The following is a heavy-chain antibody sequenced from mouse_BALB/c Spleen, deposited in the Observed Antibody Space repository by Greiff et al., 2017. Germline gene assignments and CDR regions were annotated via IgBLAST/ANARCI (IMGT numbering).Heavy chain of an antibody. CDR2: ISSGGGST. CDR1: GFAFSSYD. J-gene: IGHJ4*01. Sequence: EVQVVESGGGLVKPGGSLKLSCAASGFAFSSYDMSWVRQTPEKRLEWVAYISSGGGSTYYPDTVKGRFTISRDNAKNTLYLQMSSLKSEDTAMYYCARPLYDGYRYYYAMDYWGQGTSVTVSS. CDR3: ARPLYDGYRYYYAMDY. V-gene: IGHV5-12-1*01. D-gene: IGHD2-3*01.